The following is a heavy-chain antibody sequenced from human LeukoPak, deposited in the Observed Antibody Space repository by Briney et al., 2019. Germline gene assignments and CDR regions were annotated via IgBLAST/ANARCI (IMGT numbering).Heavy chain of an antibody. CDR2: INPSGGST. V-gene: IGHV1-46*01. J-gene: IGHJ4*02. Sequence: GASVKVSCKASGYTFTGYYMHWVRQAPGQGLEWMGIINPSGGSTSYAQKFQGRVTMTRDTSTSTVYMELSSLRSEDTAVYYCARDTEMATTYEPRYDYWGQGTLVTVSS. CDR1: GYTFTGYY. D-gene: IGHD5-24*01. CDR3: ARDTEMATTYEPRYDY.